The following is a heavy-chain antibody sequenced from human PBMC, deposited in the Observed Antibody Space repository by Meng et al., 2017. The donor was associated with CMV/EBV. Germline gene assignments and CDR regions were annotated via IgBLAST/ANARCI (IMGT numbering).Heavy chain of an antibody. V-gene: IGHV1-69*12. CDR2: IIPIFGTA. CDR3: AREGGIVVVPAAPGWFDP. CDR1: GGTFSSYA. Sequence: QVQLVNAGAEVKKPGSSVKVSCKASGGTFSSYAISWVRQAPGQGLEWMGGIIPIFGTANYAQKFQGRVTITADESTSTAYMELSSLRSEDTAVYYCAREGGIVVVPAAPGWFDPWGQGTLVTVSS. D-gene: IGHD2-2*01. J-gene: IGHJ5*02.